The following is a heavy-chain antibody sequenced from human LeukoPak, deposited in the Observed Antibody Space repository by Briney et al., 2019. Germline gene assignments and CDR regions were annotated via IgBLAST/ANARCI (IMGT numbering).Heavy chain of an antibody. Sequence: PSQTLSLTCPVSGGSISSGGYYWSWTRQHPGKGLEWIGYIYYSGSTYYNPSLKSRVTISVDTSKNQFSLKLSSVTAADTAVYYCARLDFYDLSSHVFDIWGQGAMVTVSS. D-gene: IGHD3-22*01. CDR1: GGSISSGGYY. J-gene: IGHJ3*02. CDR2: IYYSGST. CDR3: ARLDFYDLSSHVFDI. V-gene: IGHV4-30-4*08.